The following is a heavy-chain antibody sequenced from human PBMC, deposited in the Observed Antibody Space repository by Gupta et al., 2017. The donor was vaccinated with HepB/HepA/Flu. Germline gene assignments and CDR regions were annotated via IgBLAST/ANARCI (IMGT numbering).Heavy chain of an antibody. Sequence: QLQLQESGPGLVKPSETLSLTCNVSGGSISSSGNYWAWIRQPPGKGLEYIGSIYYTGSTFSDPSLKSRVTISVDTSKNHFSLNLSSATASDTAVYFCARALGGWNWFLDLWGRGTLVTVSS. J-gene: IGHJ2*01. V-gene: IGHV4-39*01. CDR1: GGSISSSGNY. CDR2: IYYTGST. D-gene: IGHD3-16*01. CDR3: ARALGGWNWFLDL.